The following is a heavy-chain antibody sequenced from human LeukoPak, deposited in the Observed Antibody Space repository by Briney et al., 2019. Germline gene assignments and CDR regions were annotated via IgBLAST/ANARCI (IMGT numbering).Heavy chain of an antibody. V-gene: IGHV4-61*02. Sequence: PSGTLSLTCAVSGGSISSGSFFWSWIRQPAGKGLEWIGRIFASGSTTYNPSLKSRVTISVDTSENQFSLKVTSVTAADTAVYYCVRGFDTNGYLRAFDPWGQGILVTVSS. CDR2: IFASGST. CDR1: GGSISSGSFF. D-gene: IGHD3-22*01. CDR3: VRGFDTNGYLRAFDP. J-gene: IGHJ5*02.